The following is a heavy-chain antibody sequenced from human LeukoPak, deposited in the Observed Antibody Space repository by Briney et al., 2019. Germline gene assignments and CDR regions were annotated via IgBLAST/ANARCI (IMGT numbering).Heavy chain of an antibody. CDR1: GGSFSGYY. D-gene: IGHD6-6*01. J-gene: IGHJ5*02. V-gene: IGHV4-34*01. CDR3: ARGGEQLVVL. Sequence: PSETLSLTCAFYGGSFSGYYWSWIRQPPGKGLEWIGEINHSGSTNYNPSLKSRVTISVDTSKNQFSLKLSSVTAADTAVYYCARGGEQLVVLWGQGTLVTVSP. CDR2: INHSGST.